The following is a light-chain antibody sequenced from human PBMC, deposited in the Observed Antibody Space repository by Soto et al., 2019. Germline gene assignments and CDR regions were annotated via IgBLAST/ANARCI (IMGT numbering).Light chain of an antibody. CDR2: KND. Sequence: QAVVTQPPSASGTPGQGVTISCSGDISNIGINYIYWYQQLPGTAPKLLIYKNDRRPSGVPDRISGSKSGTSGSLVISGLRSEDDANYPCAAWDDSLRGWVFGGGTKLTVL. CDR1: ISNIGINY. CDR3: AAWDDSLRGWV. J-gene: IGLJ2*01. V-gene: IGLV1-47*01.